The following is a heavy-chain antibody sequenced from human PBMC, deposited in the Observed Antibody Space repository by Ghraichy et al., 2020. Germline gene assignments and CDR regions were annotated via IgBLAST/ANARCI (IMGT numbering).Heavy chain of an antibody. CDR3: ARGIVGAPHYYYMDV. D-gene: IGHD1-26*01. J-gene: IGHJ6*03. V-gene: IGHV4-59*01. Sequence: SETLSLTCTVSGGSISSYYWSWIRQPPGKGLEWIGYIYYSGSTNYNPSLKSRVTISVDTSKNQFSLKLSSVTAADTAVYYCARGIVGAPHYYYMDVWGKGTPVTVSS. CDR2: IYYSGST. CDR1: GGSISSYY.